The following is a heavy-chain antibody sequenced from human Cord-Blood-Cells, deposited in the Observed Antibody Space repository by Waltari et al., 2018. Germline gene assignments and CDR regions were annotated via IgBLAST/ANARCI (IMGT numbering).Heavy chain of an antibody. D-gene: IGHD3-10*01. J-gene: IGHJ4*02. CDR3: ARDRTYYYGSGSYGYFDY. V-gene: IGHV1-69*10. Sequence: GRQAPGQGLEWMGGIIPILGIANYAQKFQGRVTITADKSTSTAYMELSSLGSEDTAVYYCARDRTYYYGSGSYGYFDYWGQGTLVTVSS. CDR2: IIPILGIA.